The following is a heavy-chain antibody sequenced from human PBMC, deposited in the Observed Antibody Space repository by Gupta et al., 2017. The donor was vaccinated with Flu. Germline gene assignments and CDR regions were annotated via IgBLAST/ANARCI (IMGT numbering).Heavy chain of an antibody. D-gene: IGHD2-2*01. V-gene: IGHV5-51*01. J-gene: IGHJ4*02. CDR3: ARYRCSTTSCYYYFDY. Sequence: SDTRYSPSLQGQVTISADKSISTAYLQWSSLQASDTAMYYCARYRCSTTSCYYYFDYWGQGTLVTVSS. CDR2: SDT.